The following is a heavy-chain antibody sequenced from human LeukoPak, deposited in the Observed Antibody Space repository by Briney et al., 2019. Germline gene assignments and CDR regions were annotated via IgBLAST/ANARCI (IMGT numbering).Heavy chain of an antibody. V-gene: IGHV1-2*02. CDR3: ARDILWSANWFDP. CDR2: INPNSGGT. D-gene: IGHD3-10*01. Sequence: ASVTASCKASGYTFTGYYMHWVRQAPGQGLEWMGWINPNSGGTNYAQKFQGRVTMTRDTSISTAYMELSRLRSDDTAVYYCARDILWSANWFDPWGQGTLVTVSS. J-gene: IGHJ5*02. CDR1: GYTFTGYY.